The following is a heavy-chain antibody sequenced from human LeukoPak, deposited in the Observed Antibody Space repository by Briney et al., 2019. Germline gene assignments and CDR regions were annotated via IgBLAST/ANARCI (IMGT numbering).Heavy chain of an antibody. CDR1: GGSISSSSYY. J-gene: IGHJ6*03. V-gene: IGHV4-39*07. CDR2: IYYSGST. CDR3: ARGVNDFWSGSNYYYYMDV. D-gene: IGHD3-3*01. Sequence: SETLSLTCTVSGGSISSSSYYWGWIRQPPGKGLEWIGSIYYSGSTYYNPSLKSRVTISVDTSKDQFSLKLSSVTAADTAVYYCARGVNDFWSGSNYYYYMDVWGKGTTVTVSS.